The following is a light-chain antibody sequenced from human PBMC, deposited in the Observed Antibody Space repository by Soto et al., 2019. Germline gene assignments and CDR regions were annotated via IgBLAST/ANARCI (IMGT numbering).Light chain of an antibody. CDR3: QQYGSSPKIT. Sequence: TQSPSSVSASVGDRVTITCRASQSVSSSYLAWYQQKPGQAPRLLIYGASSRATGIPDRFSGSGSGTDFTLTISRLEPEDFAVYYCQQYGSSPKITFGQGTRL. CDR2: GAS. V-gene: IGKV3-20*01. J-gene: IGKJ5*01. CDR1: QSVSSSY.